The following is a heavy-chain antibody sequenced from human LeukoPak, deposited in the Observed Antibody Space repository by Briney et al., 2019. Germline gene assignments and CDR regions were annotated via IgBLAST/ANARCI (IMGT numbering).Heavy chain of an antibody. CDR2: INSDGSIT. CDR3: ARGGYSSSWYTLGY. D-gene: IGHD6-13*01. J-gene: IGHJ4*02. CDR1: GFTFTTYW. V-gene: IGHV3-74*01. Sequence: GGSLRLSCAASGFTFTTYWMHWVRQAPGKGLVWVSHINSDGSITSYADSVKGRFTISRDNSKNTLYLQMNSLRAEDTAVYYCARGGYSSSWYTLGYWGQGTLVTVSS.